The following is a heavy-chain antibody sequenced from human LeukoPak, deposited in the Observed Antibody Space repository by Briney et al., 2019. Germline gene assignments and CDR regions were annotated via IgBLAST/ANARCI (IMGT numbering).Heavy chain of an antibody. V-gene: IGHV4-39*07. Sequence: PSETLSLTCTVSGGSISSSSYYWGWIRQPPGKGLEWIGSVYYTGASYYNPSLKGRVTISIDTSKKHFSLKLTSVTAADTAVYYCARDRSGGMDVWGQGTTVTVSS. CDR2: VYYTGAS. CDR3: ARDRSGGMDV. CDR1: GGSISSSSYY. J-gene: IGHJ6*02.